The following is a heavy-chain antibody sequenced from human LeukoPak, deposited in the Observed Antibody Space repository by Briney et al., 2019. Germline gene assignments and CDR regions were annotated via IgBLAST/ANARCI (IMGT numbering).Heavy chain of an antibody. CDR1: GGSISSSNW. CDR3: ARGQWELPYYYYYYYMDV. V-gene: IGHV4-4*02. Sequence: SSETLSLTCAVSGGSISSSNWWSWVRQPPGKGLEWIGEIYHSGSTNYNPSLKSRVTISVDKSKNQFSLKLSSVTAADTAVYYCARGQWELPYYYYYYYMDVWGKGTTVTVSS. D-gene: IGHD1-26*01. J-gene: IGHJ6*03. CDR2: IYHSGST.